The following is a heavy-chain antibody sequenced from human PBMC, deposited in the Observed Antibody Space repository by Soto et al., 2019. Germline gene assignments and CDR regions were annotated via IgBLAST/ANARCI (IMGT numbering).Heavy chain of an antibody. CDR2: INHSGST. Sequence: ETLSLTCAVYGGSFSGYYWSWIRQPPGKGLEWIGEINHSGSTNYNPSLKSRVTISVDTSKNHFSLKLSSVTAADTAVYYCARGGDTIFGVFRPNWFDPWGQGTLFTVPS. CDR3: ARGGDTIFGVFRPNWFDP. J-gene: IGHJ5*02. D-gene: IGHD3-3*01. V-gene: IGHV4-34*01. CDR1: GGSFSGYY.